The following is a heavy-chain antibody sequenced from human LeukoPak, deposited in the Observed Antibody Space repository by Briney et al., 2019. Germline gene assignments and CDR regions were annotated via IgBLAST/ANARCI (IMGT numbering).Heavy chain of an antibody. CDR1: GLMFSNYW. J-gene: IGHJ5*02. V-gene: IGHV3-7*05. Sequence: GGSLRLSCAASGLMFSNYWMSRVRQAPGKGLEWVANIKQDGREEYYVDSLKGRFTISRDNAKNSLYLQMNRLRAEDTAVYYRATISQRSLDPWGQGTLVTVSS. CDR2: IKQDGREE. CDR3: ATISQRSLDP.